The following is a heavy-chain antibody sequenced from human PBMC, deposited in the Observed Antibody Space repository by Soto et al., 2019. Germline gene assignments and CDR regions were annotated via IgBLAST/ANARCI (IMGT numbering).Heavy chain of an antibody. Sequence: EVQLLESGGGLVQPGGSLRLSCAASGLPFCSHAMSWVRQAPGKGLEWVSSISISGGNTYYADSVRGRFTISRDNSKNTLYLHMTSLTAEDTAIYFCANEIRPNDYWGQGTLVTVSS. D-gene: IGHD4-17*01. V-gene: IGHV3-23*01. CDR1: GLPFCSHA. J-gene: IGHJ4*02. CDR2: ISISGGNT. CDR3: ANEIRPNDY.